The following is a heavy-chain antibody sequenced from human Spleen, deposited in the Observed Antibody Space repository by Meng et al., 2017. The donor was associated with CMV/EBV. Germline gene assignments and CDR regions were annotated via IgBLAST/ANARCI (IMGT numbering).Heavy chain of an antibody. CDR1: GGSISSYY. J-gene: IGHJ5*02. CDR3: ARERIGSDWFDP. CDR2: ISYSGST. V-gene: IGHV4-59*01. Sequence: SETLSLTCAVSGGSISSYYWSWIRQPPGKGLEWIGYISYSGSTNYNPSLKSRVTISVDTSKNQFSLKLSSVTAADTAVYYCARERIGSDWFDPWGQGTLVTVSS. D-gene: IGHD1-26*01.